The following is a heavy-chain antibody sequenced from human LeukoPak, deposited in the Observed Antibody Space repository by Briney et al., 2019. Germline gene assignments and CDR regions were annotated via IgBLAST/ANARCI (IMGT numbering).Heavy chain of an antibody. CDR2: ISSSGSTI. D-gene: IGHD6-19*01. J-gene: IGHJ4*02. CDR1: GFTFSSYE. V-gene: IGHV3-48*03. CDR3: ARDQPAYSSGYYGVFDY. Sequence: GGSLRLSCAASGFTFSSYEMNWVRQAPGKGLEWVSYISSSGSTIYYADSVKGRFTISRDNAKNSLYLQMNSLRDGDTAVFYCARDQPAYSSGYYGVFDYWGQGTLVTVSS.